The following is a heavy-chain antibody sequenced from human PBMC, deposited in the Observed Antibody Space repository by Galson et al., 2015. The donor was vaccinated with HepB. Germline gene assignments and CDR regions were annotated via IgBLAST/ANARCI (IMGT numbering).Heavy chain of an antibody. V-gene: IGHV2-70*11. CDR2: IDWDDDK. Sequence: PALVKPTQTLTLTCTFSGFSLSTSGMCVSWIRQPPGKALEWLARIDWDDDKYYSTSLKTRLTISKDTSKNQVVLTMTNMDPVDTATYYCAQTHLELSGSYYYDAFDIWGQGTMVTVSS. J-gene: IGHJ3*02. CDR1: GFSLSTSGMC. CDR3: AQTHLELSGSYYYDAFDI. D-gene: IGHD1-26*01.